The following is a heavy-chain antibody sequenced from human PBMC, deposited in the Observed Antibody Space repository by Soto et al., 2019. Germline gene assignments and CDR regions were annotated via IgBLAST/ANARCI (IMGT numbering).Heavy chain of an antibody. CDR1: GYTFTSYG. Sequence: QVQLVQSGAEVKNPGASVKVSCKTSGYTFTSYGIGWARQAPGQGLEWMGWINTYNGNTNYAQDHPGRVTPTTDRSTSTAYMELRSLRTNDPAIYYCAMVDVYVTPSPQDVWGQGTTVTVSS. V-gene: IGHV1-18*01. J-gene: IGHJ6*02. CDR2: INTYNGNT. D-gene: IGHD3-16*01. CDR3: AMVDVYVTPSPQDV.